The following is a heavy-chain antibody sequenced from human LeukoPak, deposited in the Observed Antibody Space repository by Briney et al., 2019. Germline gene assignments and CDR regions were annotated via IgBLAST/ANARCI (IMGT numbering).Heavy chain of an antibody. D-gene: IGHD2-15*01. CDR3: GKDHLYRGGGSCYAEYFQH. J-gene: IGHJ1*01. V-gene: IGHV3-23*01. CDR1: GFTFSSYA. CDR2: VSGSGGST. Sequence: GGSLRLSCAASGFTFSSYAMTWVRQAPGKGLEWVSSVSGSGGSTYYADSVKGRFTISRDNSKNTLYMQMNSLRVEDTAVYYCGKDHLYRGGGSCYAEYFQHWGQGTLVTFSS.